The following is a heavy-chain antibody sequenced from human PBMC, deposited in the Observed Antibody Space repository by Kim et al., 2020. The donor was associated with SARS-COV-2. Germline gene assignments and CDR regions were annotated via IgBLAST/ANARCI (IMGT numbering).Heavy chain of an antibody. CDR1: GFTFSSYA. J-gene: IGHJ4*02. CDR3: VKDRLQSLGFDY. Sequence: GGSLRLSCSASGFTFSSYAMHWVRQAPGEVLEYVSALSSNGGSTYYADSVTGRFTISRDNSKNTLYLQMSSLRAEDTAVYYCVKDRLQSLGFDYWGQGTL. CDR2: LSSNGGST. V-gene: IGHV3-64D*09. D-gene: IGHD6-25*01.